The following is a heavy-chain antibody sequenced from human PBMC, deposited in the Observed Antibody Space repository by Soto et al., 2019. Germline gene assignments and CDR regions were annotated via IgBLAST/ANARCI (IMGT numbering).Heavy chain of an antibody. CDR1: GDSIICIYH. CDR2: IYHTGTT. J-gene: IGHJ6*02. D-gene: IGHD3-3*01. V-gene: IGHV4-38-2*02. Sequence: PSETLSLTCAVSGDSIICIYHWAWIRQSPGRGLEWIASIYHTGTTYYTPSLESRVTISVDTSKNQFSLRLSSVTAADSAVYYCARELRFLEWLPPYGMDVWGQGTTVTVSS. CDR3: ARELRFLEWLPPYGMDV.